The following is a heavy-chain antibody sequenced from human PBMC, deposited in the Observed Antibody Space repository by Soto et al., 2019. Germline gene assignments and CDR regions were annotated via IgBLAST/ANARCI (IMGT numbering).Heavy chain of an antibody. CDR1: GFTFSDHY. Sequence: GGSLRLSCGASGFTFSDHYMDWVRQAPGKGLEWVGRTRNKANSYTTEYAASVKGRFTISRDDSKNSLYLQMNSLKTEDTAVYYCAREGTHYGDYELYYYGMDVWGQGTTVTVSS. V-gene: IGHV3-72*01. J-gene: IGHJ6*02. CDR2: TRNKANSYTT. D-gene: IGHD4-17*01. CDR3: AREGTHYGDYELYYYGMDV.